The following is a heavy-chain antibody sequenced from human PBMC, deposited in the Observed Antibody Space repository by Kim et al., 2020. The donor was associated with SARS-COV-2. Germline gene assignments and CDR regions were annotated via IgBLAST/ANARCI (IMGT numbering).Heavy chain of an antibody. CDR1: GGSFSGYY. Sequence: SETLSLTCAVYGGSFSGYYWSWIRQPPGKGLEWIGEINHSGITNYNPSLKSRVTISVDTSKNQFSLKLSSVTAADTAVYYCARGLGRYDILTGPTNWYFDLWGRGTLVTVSS. CDR3: ARGLGRYDILTGPTNWYFDL. J-gene: IGHJ2*01. D-gene: IGHD3-9*01. V-gene: IGHV4-34*01. CDR2: INHSGIT.